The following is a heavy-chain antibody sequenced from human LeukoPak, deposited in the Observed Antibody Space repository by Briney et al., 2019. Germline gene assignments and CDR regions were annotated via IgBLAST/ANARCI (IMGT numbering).Heavy chain of an antibody. CDR3: ARGGIVDC. D-gene: IGHD1-14*01. Sequence: SETLSLTCAVYGGSFSGYYWSWIRQPPGKGLEWIGEINHSGSTNYNPSLKSRVTISVDTSKNQFSLKLSSVTAADTAVYYCARGGIVDCWGQGTLVTVSS. J-gene: IGHJ4*02. CDR2: INHSGST. CDR1: GGSFSGYY. V-gene: IGHV4-34*01.